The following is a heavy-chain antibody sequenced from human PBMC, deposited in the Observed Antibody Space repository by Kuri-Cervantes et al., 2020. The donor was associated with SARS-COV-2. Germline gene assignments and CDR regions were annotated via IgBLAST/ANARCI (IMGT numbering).Heavy chain of an antibody. J-gene: IGHJ4*02. V-gene: IGHV1-46*01. CDR2: INPSGGST. Sequence: ASVKVSCKASGYTFTSYYMHWVRQAPGQGLEWMRIINPSGGSTSYAQKFQGRVTMTRDTSTSTVYMELSSLRSEDTAVYYCARERGSDVVVPAAIRGYFDYWGQGTLVTVSS. CDR1: GYTFTSYY. D-gene: IGHD2-2*01. CDR3: ARERGSDVVVPAAIRGYFDY.